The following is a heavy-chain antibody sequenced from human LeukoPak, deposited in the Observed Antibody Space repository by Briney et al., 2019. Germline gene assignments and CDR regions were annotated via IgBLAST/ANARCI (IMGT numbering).Heavy chain of an antibody. D-gene: IGHD1-1*01. V-gene: IGHV3-48*01. Sequence: GGSLRLSCAASGFTFSSYSMNWVRQAPGKGLEWVSYISSSSSTIYYADSVKGRFTISRDNAKNSLYLQMNSLRAEDTAVYYCARAPGTTALDYWGQGTLVTVFS. CDR3: ARAPGTTALDY. J-gene: IGHJ4*02. CDR1: GFTFSSYS. CDR2: ISSSSSTI.